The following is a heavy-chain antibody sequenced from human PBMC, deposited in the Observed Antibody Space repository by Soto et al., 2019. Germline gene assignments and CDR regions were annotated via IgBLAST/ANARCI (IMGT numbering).Heavy chain of an antibody. CDR1: GFTFSTYT. CDR3: AREDGVVGSSSAFDH. Sequence: VPVVESGGGLVKPGGSLRLSCVFSGFTFSTYTMNWVRQAPGKGLEWVSSINGRSNYVYYADSVKGRFTISRDNAKNSLYLQMNRLRAEDTAIYYCAREDGVVGSSSAFDHWGLGTLVTVSS. J-gene: IGHJ4*02. CDR2: INGRSNYV. D-gene: IGHD1-26*01. V-gene: IGHV3-21*01.